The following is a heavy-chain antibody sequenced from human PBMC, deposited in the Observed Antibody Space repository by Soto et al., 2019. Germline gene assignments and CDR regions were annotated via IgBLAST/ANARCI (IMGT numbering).Heavy chain of an antibody. CDR3: AKGRLRSLNNGNFDY. J-gene: IGHJ4*02. D-gene: IGHD2-8*01. CDR1: EFTLSNFA. CDR2: ASGSGVTT. V-gene: IGHV3-23*01. Sequence: EVELLESGGGLVQPGGSLRLSCAASEFTLSNFAMSWVRQVPGKGLEWVAVASGSGVTTKYAGSVKGRFIISKDNSKNTLSLEMHGLRAEDTGVYYCAKGRLRSLNNGNFDYWGQGTLVTVSS.